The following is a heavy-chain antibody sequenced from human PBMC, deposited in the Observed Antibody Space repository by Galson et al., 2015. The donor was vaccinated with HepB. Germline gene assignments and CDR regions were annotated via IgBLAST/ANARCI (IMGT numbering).Heavy chain of an antibody. D-gene: IGHD1-14*01. J-gene: IGHJ6*02. CDR3: AKDRKTSGYYYGMDV. CDR1: GFTFDDYA. V-gene: IGHV3-43D*04. CDR2: ISWDGGST. Sequence: SLRLSCAASGFTFDDYAMHWVRQAPGKGLEWVSLISWDGGSTYYADSVKGRFTISRDNSKNSLYLQMNSLRAEDTALYYCAKDRKTSGYYYGMDVWGQGTTVTVSS.